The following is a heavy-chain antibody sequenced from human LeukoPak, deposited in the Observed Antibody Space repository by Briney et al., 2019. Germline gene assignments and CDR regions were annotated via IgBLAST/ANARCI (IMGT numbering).Heavy chain of an antibody. Sequence: SVKVSCKASGGTFSSYAISWVRQPPGQGLEWMGGIIPIFGTANYAQKFQGRVTITTDESTSTAYMELSSLRSEDTAVYYCARALSPSGYDAFDIWGQGTMVTVSS. CDR1: GGTFSSYA. CDR3: ARALSPSGYDAFDI. J-gene: IGHJ3*02. D-gene: IGHD3-22*01. V-gene: IGHV1-69*05. CDR2: IIPIFGTA.